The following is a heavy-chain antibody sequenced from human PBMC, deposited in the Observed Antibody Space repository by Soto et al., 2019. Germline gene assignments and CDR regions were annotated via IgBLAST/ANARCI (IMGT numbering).Heavy chain of an antibody. J-gene: IGHJ4*02. D-gene: IGHD6-13*01. Sequence: QVQLVQSGAEVKKPGASVKVSCKASGYTFTSYGISWVRQAPGQGLEWMGWISAYNGNTNYAQKLQGRVTMTTDTSTSTAYIELRSLRSDDTAVYYCARVPLDSSWSPAFDYWGQGTLVTVSS. CDR2: ISAYNGNT. CDR3: ARVPLDSSWSPAFDY. V-gene: IGHV1-18*01. CDR1: GYTFTSYG.